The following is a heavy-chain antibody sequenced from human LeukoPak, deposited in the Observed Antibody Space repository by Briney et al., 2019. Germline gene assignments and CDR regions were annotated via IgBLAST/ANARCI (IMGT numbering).Heavy chain of an antibody. CDR2: INPNSGGT. CDR1: GYTFTGYY. CDR3: ATTYYYDSSGYYGLSFDY. V-gene: IGHV1-2*02. D-gene: IGHD3-22*01. J-gene: IGHJ4*02. Sequence: ASVKVSCKASGYTFTGYYMHWVRQAPGQGLEWMGWINPNSGGTNYAQKFQGRVTMTRDTSISTAYMELSRLRSDDTAVYYWATTYYYDSSGYYGLSFDYWGQGTLVTVSS.